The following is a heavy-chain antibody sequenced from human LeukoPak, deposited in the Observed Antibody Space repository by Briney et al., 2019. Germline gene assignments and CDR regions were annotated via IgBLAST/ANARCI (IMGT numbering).Heavy chain of an antibody. CDR2: IKQDGSEK. D-gene: IGHD6-13*01. CDR1: GFTFSSYW. V-gene: IGHV3-7*01. J-gene: IGHJ4*02. Sequence: GGSLRLSCAASGFTFSSYWMSWVRQAPGKGLEWVANIKQDGSEKNYVDSVKGRFTISRDNAENSLFLQMNSLRVEDTAVYYCAREWQGGIAAAGTRIEGDYWGQGTLVAVSS. CDR3: AREWQGGIAAAGTRIEGDY.